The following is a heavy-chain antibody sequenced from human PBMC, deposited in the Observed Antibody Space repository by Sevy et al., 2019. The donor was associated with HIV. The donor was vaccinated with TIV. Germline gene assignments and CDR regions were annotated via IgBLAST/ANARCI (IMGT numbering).Heavy chain of an antibody. D-gene: IGHD2-15*01. V-gene: IGHV5-51*01. Sequence: VESLKISCRASGYNFAAHWIGWVRQMPGKGLEWMGILFPGNSDIRSFQGHVTVSVDKSINTAYLQWANLRASDSAMYFCARGGHLPLDAFDLWGPGTKVTVSS. CDR3: ARGGHLPLDAFDL. CDR2: LFPGNSDI. J-gene: IGHJ3*01. CDR1: GYNFAAHW.